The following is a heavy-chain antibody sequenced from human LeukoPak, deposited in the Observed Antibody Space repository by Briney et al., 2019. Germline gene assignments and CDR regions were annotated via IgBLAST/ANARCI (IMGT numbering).Heavy chain of an antibody. CDR2: INPNSGGT. CDR3: ARTYYDFWSGYLYYYYGMDV. CDR1: GYTFTGYY. D-gene: IGHD3-3*01. Sequence: GASVKVSCKASGYTFTGYYMHWVRQAPGQGLEWMERINPNSGGTNYAQKFQGRVTMTRDTSISTAYMELSRLRSDDTAVYYCARTYYDFWSGYLYYYYGMDVWGQGTTVTVSS. J-gene: IGHJ6*02. V-gene: IGHV1-2*06.